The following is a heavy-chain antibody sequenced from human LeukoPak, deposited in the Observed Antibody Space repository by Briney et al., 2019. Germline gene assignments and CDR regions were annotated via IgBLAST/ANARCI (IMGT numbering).Heavy chain of an antibody. V-gene: IGHV6-1*01. CDR3: ARRLTQYDCFDP. D-gene: IGHD2-2*01. J-gene: IGHJ5*02. CDR1: GDSVSSNSVT. CDR2: TYYRSTWYN. Sequence: QTLSLTCAISGDSVSSNSVTWNWIRQSPSRGLEWLGRTYYRSTWYNDYAVSVRGRITVDPDTSKNQFSLHLNSVTPEDTAVYYCARRLTQYDCFDPWGQGILVTVSS.